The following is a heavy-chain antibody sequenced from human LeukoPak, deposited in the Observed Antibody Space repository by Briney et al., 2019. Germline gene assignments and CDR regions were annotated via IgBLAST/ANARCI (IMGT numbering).Heavy chain of an antibody. Sequence: SETLSLTCTVSGGSISSYYWSWIRQPPGKGLEWIGYIYYSGSTNYNPSLKSRVTISVDTSKNQLSLKLSSVTAADTAVYYCAREGGYGSGGLDYWGQGTLVTVSS. CDR3: AREGGYGSGGLDY. D-gene: IGHD3-10*01. V-gene: IGHV4-4*08. CDR2: IYYSGST. J-gene: IGHJ4*02. CDR1: GGSISSYY.